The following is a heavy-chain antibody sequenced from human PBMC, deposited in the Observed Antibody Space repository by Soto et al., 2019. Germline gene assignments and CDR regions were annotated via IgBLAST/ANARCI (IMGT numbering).Heavy chain of an antibody. J-gene: IGHJ6*02. Sequence: ASVKVSCKASGYTFTGYAMHWVRQAPGQRLEWMGWINAGNGNTKYSQKFQGRVTITRDTSASTAYMELSSLRSEDTAVYYCASEYCSGGSCYNYYYGMDVWSQGTTVTVSS. V-gene: IGHV1-3*01. CDR2: INAGNGNT. CDR1: GYTFTGYA. D-gene: IGHD2-15*01. CDR3: ASEYCSGGSCYNYYYGMDV.